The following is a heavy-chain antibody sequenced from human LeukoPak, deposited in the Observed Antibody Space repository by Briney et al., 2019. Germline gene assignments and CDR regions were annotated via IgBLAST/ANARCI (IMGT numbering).Heavy chain of an antibody. CDR3: TTDTNDYGDSYFDY. Sequence: GGSLRLSCAASGFTFSNARMSWVRQAPGKGLGWVGRIKSKTDGGTTDYAAPVKGRFTISRDDSKNTLYLQMNSLKTEDTAVYYCTTDTNDYGDSYFDYWGQGTLVTVSS. D-gene: IGHD4-17*01. J-gene: IGHJ4*02. V-gene: IGHV3-15*01. CDR2: IKSKTDGGTT. CDR1: GFTFSNAR.